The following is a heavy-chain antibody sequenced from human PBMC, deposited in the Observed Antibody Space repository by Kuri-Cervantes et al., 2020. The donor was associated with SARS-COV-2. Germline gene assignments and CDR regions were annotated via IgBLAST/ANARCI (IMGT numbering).Heavy chain of an antibody. Sequence: ESLKISCTVSGGSISSYYWSWIRQPPGKGLEWIGYIYYSGSTNYNPSLKSRVTISVDTSKNQFSLKLSSVTAADTAVYYCARDRRIVVVPAARMGGWYYGMDVWGQGTTVTVSS. V-gene: IGHV4-59*12. J-gene: IGHJ6*02. D-gene: IGHD2-2*01. CDR2: IYYSGST. CDR3: ARDRRIVVVPAARMGGWYYGMDV. CDR1: GGSISSYY.